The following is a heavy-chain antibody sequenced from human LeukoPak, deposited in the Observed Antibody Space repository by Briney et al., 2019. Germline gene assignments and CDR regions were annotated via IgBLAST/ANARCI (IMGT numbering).Heavy chain of an antibody. CDR1: GFSFSDYY. D-gene: IGHD2/OR15-2a*01. Sequence: GGSLRLSCAASGFSFSDYYMDWFRQTPEKGLEWVARSRNKANSYTTEYAASVRDRFTISRDDSKSSLYLQMNSLKTEDTVVYYCTRGNMYDPDFWGQGALVTVSS. V-gene: IGHV3-72*01. J-gene: IGHJ4*02. CDR2: SRNKANSYTT. CDR3: TRGNMYDPDF.